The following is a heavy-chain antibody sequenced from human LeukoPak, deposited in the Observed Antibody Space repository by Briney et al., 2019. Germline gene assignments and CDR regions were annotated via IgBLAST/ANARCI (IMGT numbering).Heavy chain of an antibody. CDR3: ASRNSPYYYFDY. CDR2: ISTSGSTI. J-gene: IGHJ4*02. Sequence: GGSLRLSCAATGFTFSDYFMSWIREAPGMGLGWVSYISTSGSTIYYADSVKGRFTISRDNAKNSLYLQMNSLRAEDTAVYYCASRNSPYYYFDYWGQGTLVTVSS. CDR1: GFTFSDYF. V-gene: IGHV3-11*04. D-gene: IGHD1-14*01.